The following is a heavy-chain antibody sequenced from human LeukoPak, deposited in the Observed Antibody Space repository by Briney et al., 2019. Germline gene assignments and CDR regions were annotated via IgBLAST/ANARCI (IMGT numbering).Heavy chain of an antibody. Sequence: PSETLSLTCAVYGGSFSGYHWSWIRQRPGKGLEWIGEINHSGSTNYNPSLKSRVTISVDTSKNQFSLKLSSVTAADTAVYYCARVGYYYGSGEANWFDPWGQGTLVTVSS. J-gene: IGHJ5*02. CDR3: ARVGYYYGSGEANWFDP. CDR2: INHSGST. D-gene: IGHD3-10*01. CDR1: GGSFSGYH. V-gene: IGHV4-34*01.